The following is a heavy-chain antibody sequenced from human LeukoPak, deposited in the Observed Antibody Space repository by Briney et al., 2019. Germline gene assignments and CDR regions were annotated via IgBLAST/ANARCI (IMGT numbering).Heavy chain of an antibody. CDR3: AKVPYYDYVWGSYRILWGAFDI. Sequence: GGSLRLSCAASGFTFSSYAMSWVRQAPGKGLEWVSAISGSGGSTYYADSVKGRFTISRDNSKNTLYLQMNSLRAEDTAVHYCAKVPYYDYVWGSYRILWGAFDIWGQGIMVTVSS. CDR2: ISGSGGST. J-gene: IGHJ3*02. CDR1: GFTFSSYA. D-gene: IGHD3-16*02. V-gene: IGHV3-23*01.